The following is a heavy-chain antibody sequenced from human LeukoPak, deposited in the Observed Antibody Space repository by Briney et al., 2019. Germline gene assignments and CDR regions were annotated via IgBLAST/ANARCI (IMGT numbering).Heavy chain of an antibody. D-gene: IGHD2-15*01. CDR2: ISGSGGST. J-gene: IGHJ4*02. Sequence: GGSLRLSCAASGFTFSSYAMSWVRQAPGKGLEWVSAISGSGGSTYYADSVKGRFTISRDNSKNTLYLQMNSLRAEDTAVYYCAKDLVGRYCSGGSCYPGVNNFDYWGQGTLVTVSS. CDR3: AKDLVGRYCSGGSCYPGVNNFDY. V-gene: IGHV3-23*01. CDR1: GFTFSSYA.